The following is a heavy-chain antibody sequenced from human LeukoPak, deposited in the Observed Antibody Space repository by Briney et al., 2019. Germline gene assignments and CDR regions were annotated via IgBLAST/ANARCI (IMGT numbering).Heavy chain of an antibody. CDR3: AACGVPGTSALSYHYGMDV. CDR1: GLTPDSSH. Sequence: GGALRLSCAASGLTPDSSHMSWVRQAPGKGLEWGSASYSAGNTYYADSVKGRFTLSRDKSKNTLYLLMDRLRVDDTAVYYCAACGVPGTSALSYHYGMDVWGQGTTVTVSS. V-gene: IGHV3-66*01. J-gene: IGHJ6*02. D-gene: IGHD6-19*01. CDR2: SYSAGNT.